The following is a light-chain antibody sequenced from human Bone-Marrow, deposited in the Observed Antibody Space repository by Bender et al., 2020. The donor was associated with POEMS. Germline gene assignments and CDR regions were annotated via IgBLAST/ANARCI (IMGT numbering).Light chain of an antibody. J-gene: IGLJ3*02. CDR3: CSYAGSSTFV. CDR1: SSDVGSYNL. V-gene: IGLV2-23*03. CDR2: EGS. Sequence: QSALTQPASVSGSPGQSITISCTGTSSDVGSYNLVSWYQQHPGKAPKLMIYEGSKRPSGVSDRFSGSKSGNTASLTISGLQAEDEGDYYCCSYAGSSTFVFGEGTKLTVL.